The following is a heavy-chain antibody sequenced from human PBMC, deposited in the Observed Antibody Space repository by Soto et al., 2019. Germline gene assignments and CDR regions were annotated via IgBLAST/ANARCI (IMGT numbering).Heavy chain of an antibody. CDR1: GDSVSSNSAG. Sequence: SQTLSLTCAISGDSVSSNSAGWNWIRQTPSRGLEWLGRTYYKSKWYYTYAASVKSRITVSPDTSKNQFSLQLTSVTPEDTAVYYCARGSWDDGSEHYYMDVWDKGTTVTVSS. CDR3: ARGSWDDGSEHYYMDV. V-gene: IGHV6-1*01. J-gene: IGHJ6*03. D-gene: IGHD1-1*01. CDR2: TYYKSKWYY.